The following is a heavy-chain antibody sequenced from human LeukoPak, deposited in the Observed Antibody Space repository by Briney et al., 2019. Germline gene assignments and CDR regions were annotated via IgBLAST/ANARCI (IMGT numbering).Heavy chain of an antibody. D-gene: IGHD3-22*01. CDR2: IYYSVDT. V-gene: IGHV4-59*01. CDR1: GDSIIGSY. Sequence: SETLSLTCTVSGDSIIGSYWSWIRQDPGKGLEWIAYIYYSVDTNYNPSLQSRVTISVDISKEQFSLRLTSVTAADTAVYYCARRRYYDSSGYNPTYYFDHWGQGILVSVSS. CDR3: ARRRYYDSSGYNPTYYFDH. J-gene: IGHJ4*02.